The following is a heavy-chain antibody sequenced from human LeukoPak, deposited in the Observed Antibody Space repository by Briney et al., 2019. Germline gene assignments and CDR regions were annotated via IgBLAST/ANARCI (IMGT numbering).Heavy chain of an antibody. D-gene: IGHD1-26*01. CDR2: IYYSGST. J-gene: IGHJ6*03. Sequence: SETLSLTCTVSGSSTSSYYWSWIRQPPGKGLEWIGYIYYSGSTNYNPSLKSRVTISVDTSKNQFSLKLSSVTAADTAVYYCARWSAWVGARTRDYYYYMDVWGKGTTVTISS. CDR1: GSSTSSYY. CDR3: ARWSAWVGARTRDYYYYMDV. V-gene: IGHV4-59*01.